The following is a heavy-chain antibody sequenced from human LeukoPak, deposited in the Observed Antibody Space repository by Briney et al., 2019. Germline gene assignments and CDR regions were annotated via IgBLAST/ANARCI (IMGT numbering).Heavy chain of an antibody. D-gene: IGHD5-18*01. CDR3: ATIKRGSIFGYFDF. Sequence: KASETLSLTCTVSGGSISTHYWSWIRQPPGKGLEWIGYVLDSERTKDNPSLKSRATLSADTSKNQFSLRLTSVTAADSAVYHCATIKRGSIFGYFDFWGQGVLVTVSS. V-gene: IGHV4-59*11. J-gene: IGHJ4*02. CDR2: VLDSERT. CDR1: GGSISTHY.